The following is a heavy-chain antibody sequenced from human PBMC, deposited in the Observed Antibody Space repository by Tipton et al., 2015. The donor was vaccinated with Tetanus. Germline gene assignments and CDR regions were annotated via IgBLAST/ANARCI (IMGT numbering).Heavy chain of an antibody. J-gene: IGHJ4*02. D-gene: IGHD5-12*01. CDR1: GGSISSYY. CDR2: IYYTGNT. CDR3: ARVGFGYSGYHFYGY. V-gene: IGHV4-59*07. Sequence: TLSLTCTVSGGSISSYYWSWIRQPPGKGLEWIGYIYYTGNTNYNPSLKSRVTISVDTSKSQFSLKLTSVTAADTAVYYCARVGFGYSGYHFYGYWDQGTLVTVSS.